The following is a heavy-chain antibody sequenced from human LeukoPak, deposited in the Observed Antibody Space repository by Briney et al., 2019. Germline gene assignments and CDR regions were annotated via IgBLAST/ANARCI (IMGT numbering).Heavy chain of an antibody. CDR1: GYTFTSYY. J-gene: IGHJ4*02. V-gene: IGHV1-46*01. CDR3: ARGRSRVVVPAAMGGFDY. CDR2: INPSGGST. D-gene: IGHD2-2*01. Sequence: GAPVKVSCKASGYTFTSYYMHWVRQAPGQGHEWMGIINPSGGSTSYTQKFQGRVTMTRDTSTSTVYMELSSLRSEDTAVYYRARGRSRVVVPAAMGGFDYWGQGTLVTVSS.